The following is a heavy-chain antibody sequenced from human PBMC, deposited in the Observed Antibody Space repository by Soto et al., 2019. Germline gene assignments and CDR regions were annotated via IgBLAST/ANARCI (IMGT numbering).Heavy chain of an antibody. V-gene: IGHV3-48*02. CDR3: VRFDSRGYNYRSDY. CDR1: GFTFSSYS. Sequence: WGSLRLSCAASGFTFSSYSMNWVRQAPGKGLEWVSYISSSSSTIYYADYVKGRFTISRDNAKNSLYLQMNSLRDEDTAVYYCVRFDSRGYNYRSDYWGQGTLVTVSS. CDR2: ISSSSSTI. D-gene: IGHD3-22*01. J-gene: IGHJ4*02.